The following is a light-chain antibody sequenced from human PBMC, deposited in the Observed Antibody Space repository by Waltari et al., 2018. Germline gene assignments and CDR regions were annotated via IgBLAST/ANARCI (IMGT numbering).Light chain of an antibody. CDR2: GNT. CDR3: QSYDSSLSGVV. Sequence: QSVLTQPPSVSGAPGQRVTISCTGSSSNIGAGYDVHWYQQHPGTAPKLLIYGNTTRPAGVPDRFHGSKSGTSASLAITGLQAEDEADYYCQSYDSSLSGVVFGGGTKLTVL. J-gene: IGLJ2*01. V-gene: IGLV1-40*01. CDR1: SSNIGAGYD.